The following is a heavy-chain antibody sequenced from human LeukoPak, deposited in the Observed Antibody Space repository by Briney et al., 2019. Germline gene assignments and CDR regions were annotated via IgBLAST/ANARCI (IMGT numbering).Heavy chain of an antibody. CDR1: GFTFSNFA. J-gene: IGHJ6*02. V-gene: IGHV3-64*01. D-gene: IGHD6-13*01. Sequence: GGSLRLSCAASGFTFSNFAMHWVRQAPGKGLEYVSAISSNGGSTYYANSVKGRFTISRDNSKNTLYLQMGSLRAEDMAVYYCARVGYTSYYYYGMDAWGQGTTVTVSS. CDR2: ISSNGGST. CDR3: ARVGYTSYYYYGMDA.